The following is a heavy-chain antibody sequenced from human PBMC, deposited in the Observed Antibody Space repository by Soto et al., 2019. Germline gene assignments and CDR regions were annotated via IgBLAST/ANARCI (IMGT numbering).Heavy chain of an antibody. Sequence: GGSLRLSCTASGFTFSSYAMSWVRQAPGKGLEWVSAISGSGGSTYYADSVKGRFTISRDNSKNTLYLQMNSLRAEDTAVYYCATLSNWDLLIYFDYWGQGTLVTVSS. V-gene: IGHV3-23*01. D-gene: IGHD7-27*01. CDR2: ISGSGGST. J-gene: IGHJ4*02. CDR1: GFTFSSYA. CDR3: ATLSNWDLLIYFDY.